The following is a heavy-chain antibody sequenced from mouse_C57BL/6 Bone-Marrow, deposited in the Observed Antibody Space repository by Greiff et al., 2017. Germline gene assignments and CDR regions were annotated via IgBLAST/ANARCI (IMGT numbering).Heavy chain of an antibody. Sequence: EVKLVESGGDLVKPGGSLKLSCAASGFTFSSYGMSWVRQTPDKRLEWVATISSGGSYTYYPDSVKGRFTISRDNAKNTLYLQMSSLKSEDTAMYYCARQITTVVGPSWYFDVWGTGTTVTVSS. J-gene: IGHJ1*03. D-gene: IGHD1-1*01. CDR1: GFTFSSYG. CDR3: ARQITTVVGPSWYFDV. V-gene: IGHV5-6*02. CDR2: ISSGGSYT.